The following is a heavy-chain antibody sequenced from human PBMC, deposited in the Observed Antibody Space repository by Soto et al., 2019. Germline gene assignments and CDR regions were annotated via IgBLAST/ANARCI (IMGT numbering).Heavy chain of an antibody. CDR2: IIPTLGIA. J-gene: IGHJ5*02. V-gene: IGHV1-69*02. D-gene: IGHD3-10*01. Sequence: SVKVSCKASGGTFSSYTISWVRQAPGQGLEWMGRIIPTLGIANYAQKFQGRVTITADKSTSTAYMELSSLRSEDTAVYYCARAKITMVRGVIISSWFDPWGQGTLVTVSS. CDR3: ARAKITMVRGVIISSWFDP. CDR1: GGTFSSYT.